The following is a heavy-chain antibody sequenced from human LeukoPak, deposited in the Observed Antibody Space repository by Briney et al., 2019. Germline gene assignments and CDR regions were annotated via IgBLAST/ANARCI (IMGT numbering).Heavy chain of an antibody. Sequence: GASVKVSCKASGYTFTGYYMHWVRQAPGQGLEWMGRINPNSGGTNYAQKFQGRVTMTRDTSISTAYMELSRLRSDDTAVYYCARDSSIAADYYYYYMAVWGKGTTVTVSS. V-gene: IGHV1-2*06. J-gene: IGHJ6*03. D-gene: IGHD6-25*01. CDR3: ARDSSIAADYYYYYMAV. CDR2: INPNSGGT. CDR1: GYTFTGYY.